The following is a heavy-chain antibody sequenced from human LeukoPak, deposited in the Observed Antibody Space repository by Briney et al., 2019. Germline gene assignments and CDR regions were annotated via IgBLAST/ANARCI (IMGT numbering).Heavy chain of an antibody. CDR3: ARDSRYASGRAFDN. CDR2: VYYSGST. J-gene: IGHJ4*02. CDR1: GGSINNYY. Sequence: KPSETLSLTCTVSGGSINNYYWSWIRQPPGKAVEWIGYVYYSGSTKYNPSLKSRVTISVDPSKTQFSLKLRSATAADTAVYFCARDSRYASGRAFDNWGQGTLVTVSS. D-gene: IGHD6-19*01. V-gene: IGHV4-59*01.